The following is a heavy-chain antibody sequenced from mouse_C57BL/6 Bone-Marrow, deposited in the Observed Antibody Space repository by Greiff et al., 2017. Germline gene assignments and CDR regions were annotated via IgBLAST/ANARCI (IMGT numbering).Heavy chain of an antibody. Sequence: VQLQQSGPELVKPGASVKISCKASGYTFTDYYMNWVKQSPGKSLEWIGDINPNNGGTSYNQKFKGKATLTVDKSSSTAYMELSSLTSEDSAVYYCARSIDYDYAMAYWGQGTSVTVSS. V-gene: IGHV1-26*01. CDR3: ARSIDYDYAMAY. D-gene: IGHD2-4*01. CDR2: INPNNGGT. J-gene: IGHJ4*01. CDR1: GYTFTDYY.